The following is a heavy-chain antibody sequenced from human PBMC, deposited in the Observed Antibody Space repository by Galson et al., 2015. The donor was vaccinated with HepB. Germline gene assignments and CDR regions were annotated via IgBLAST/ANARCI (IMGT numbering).Heavy chain of an antibody. CDR3: ARDPPGTSFDY. CDR1: GGSISSSNW. Sequence: TCAVSGGSISSSNWWSWVRQPPGKGLEWIGEIFHTGTTNYNPSLKSRITISVDKSRNQFSLKLSSVTAADTAVYYCARDPPGTSFDYWGQGTLVTVSS. D-gene: IGHD1/OR15-1a*01. J-gene: IGHJ4*02. V-gene: IGHV4-4*02. CDR2: IFHTGTT.